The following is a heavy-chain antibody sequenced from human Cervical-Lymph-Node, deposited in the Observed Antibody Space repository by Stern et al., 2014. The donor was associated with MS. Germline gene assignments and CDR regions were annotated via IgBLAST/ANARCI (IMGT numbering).Heavy chain of an antibody. V-gene: IGHV1-2*06. CDR3: ARSITVTPLEF. Sequence: DQLVESGAEVKKPGASVKVSCKTSGYKFTAYYIHWVRQAPGKGLTWMGRLNPSSGATDLAQTFQGRVTMTRDTSISTAYMELTGLTPGDTAVYYCARSITVTPLEFWGQGTLVAVSS. D-gene: IGHD4-17*01. J-gene: IGHJ4*02. CDR1: GYKFTAYY. CDR2: LNPSSGAT.